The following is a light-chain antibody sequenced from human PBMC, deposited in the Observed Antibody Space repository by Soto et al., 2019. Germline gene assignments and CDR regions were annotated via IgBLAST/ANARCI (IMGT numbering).Light chain of an antibody. V-gene: IGKV3-11*01. Sequence: EIVLTQFPATLALSTGERATLSCRASQSVSSYLAWYQQKPGQAPRLLIYDATNRATGIQARFSGSGSGTDFTLTVCSLESEDFAVYYCQQRSHWPTCSHGTKVDIK. CDR2: DAT. CDR3: QQRSHWPT. J-gene: IGKJ1*01. CDR1: QSVSSY.